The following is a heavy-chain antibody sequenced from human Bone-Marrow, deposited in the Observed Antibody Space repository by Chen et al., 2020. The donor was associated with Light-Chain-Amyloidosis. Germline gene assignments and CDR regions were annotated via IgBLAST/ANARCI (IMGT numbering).Heavy chain of an antibody. CDR3: GRVNIGGVDF. Sequence: QVQLQESGPGLVKPSETLSLTCTVSGGSMDYYYWNWIRQPPGKGLEWIGYIYNSGTTNYNPSLRSRVTMSVDMSKKQFSLKLSSVTAADTAVYYCGRVNIGGVDFWGQGTPVTVSS. CDR2: IYNSGTT. D-gene: IGHD3-16*01. CDR1: GGSMDYYY. J-gene: IGHJ4*02. V-gene: IGHV4-59*01.